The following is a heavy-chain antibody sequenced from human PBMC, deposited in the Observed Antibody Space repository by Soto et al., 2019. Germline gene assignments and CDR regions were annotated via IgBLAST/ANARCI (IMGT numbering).Heavy chain of an antibody. J-gene: IGHJ4*02. V-gene: IGHV4-59*01. Sequence: SETLSLTCTVSGGSISSNYWTWIRQPPGKGLEWIGYVYNSGSTNYNPSLKSRVTISEDTSKSQFSLKVNSMTTAGTAVYYCARYRREAAAGYTLDYWGQGILVTVSS. CDR1: GGSISSNY. D-gene: IGHD6-13*01. CDR2: VYNSGST. CDR3: ARYRREAAAGYTLDY.